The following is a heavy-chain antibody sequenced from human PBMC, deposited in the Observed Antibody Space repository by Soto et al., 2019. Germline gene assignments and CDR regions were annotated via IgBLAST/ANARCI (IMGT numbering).Heavy chain of an antibody. V-gene: IGHV3-21*01. CDR1: GFTFSSYS. Sequence: SLRLSCAASGFTFSSYSMNWVRQAPGKGLEWVSSISSSSSYIYYADSVKGRFTISRDNAKNSLYLQMNSLRAEDTAVYYCARPHSSGWYSYYYYYYGMDVWGQGTTVTVSS. CDR3: ARPHSSGWYSYYYYYYGMDV. J-gene: IGHJ6*02. D-gene: IGHD6-19*01. CDR2: ISSSSSYI.